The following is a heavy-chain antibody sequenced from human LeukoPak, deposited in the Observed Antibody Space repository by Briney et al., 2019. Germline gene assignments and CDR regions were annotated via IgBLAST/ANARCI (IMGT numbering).Heavy chain of an antibody. D-gene: IGHD3-9*01. CDR1: GGSISSSY. CDR3: VRGHYDILTGYHNWFDP. CDR2: IYYSGST. V-gene: IGHV4-59*01. Sequence: SETLSLTCTVSGGSISSSYWSWLRQPPGKGLEWIGYIYYSGSTNYNPSLKSRVTISVDTSKNQFSLKLSSVTAADTAVYYCVRGHYDILTGYHNWFDPWGQGTLVTVSS. J-gene: IGHJ5*02.